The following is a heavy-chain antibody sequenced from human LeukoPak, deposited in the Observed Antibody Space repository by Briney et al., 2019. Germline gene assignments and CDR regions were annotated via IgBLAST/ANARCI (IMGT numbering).Heavy chain of an antibody. Sequence: ASVKVSCKVSGYTLTELSMHWVRQAPGKGLEWMGGFDPEDGETIYAQKFQGRVTITADESTSTAYMELSSLRSEDTAVYYCARDGGVWGSYPQWGQGTLVTVSS. CDR2: FDPEDGET. D-gene: IGHD3-16*02. CDR3: ARDGGVWGSYPQ. V-gene: IGHV1-24*01. CDR1: GYTLTELS. J-gene: IGHJ4*02.